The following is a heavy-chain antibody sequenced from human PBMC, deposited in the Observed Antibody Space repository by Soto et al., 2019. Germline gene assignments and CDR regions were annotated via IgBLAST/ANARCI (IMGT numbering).Heavy chain of an antibody. V-gene: IGHV1-46*03. CDR2: INPSGGST. D-gene: IGHD3-22*01. CDR3: AGGGDYYDSSGYCFDY. CDR1: GYTFTSYY. J-gene: IGHJ4*02. Sequence: ASVKVSCKASGYTFTSYYMHWVRQAPGQGLEWMGIINPSGGSTSYAQKFQGRVTMTRDTSTSTVYMELSSLRSEDTAVYYCAGGGDYYDSSGYCFDYGGQGTRVTVPS.